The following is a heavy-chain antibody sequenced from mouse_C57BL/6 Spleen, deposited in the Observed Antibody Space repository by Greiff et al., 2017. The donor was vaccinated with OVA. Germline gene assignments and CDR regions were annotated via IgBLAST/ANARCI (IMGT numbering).Heavy chain of an antibody. J-gene: IGHJ3*01. V-gene: IGHV1-64*01. D-gene: IGHD2-4*01. CDR2: IHPNSGST. CDR1: GYTFTSYW. Sequence: VQLQQPGAELVKPGASVKLSCKASGYTFTSYWMHWVKQRPGQGLEWIGMIHPNSGSTNYNEKFKSKATLTVDKSSSTAYMQLSSLTSEDSAVYYCARGSYDSWFAYWGQGTLVTVSA. CDR3: ARGSYDSWFAY.